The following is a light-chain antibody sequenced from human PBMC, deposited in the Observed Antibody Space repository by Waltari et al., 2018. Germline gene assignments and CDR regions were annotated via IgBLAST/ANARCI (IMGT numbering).Light chain of an antibody. CDR1: QSISPY. J-gene: IGKJ1*01. Sequence: DIQMTQSPSSLSASVGARASISCRASQSISPYLNWDQQRLGTAPKLQIYAVYTLHSGVPSRFSGSGSGTDFTLTISSLQPEDFATYYCQQSYKTPLTFGQGTRLEI. CDR3: QQSYKTPLT. CDR2: AVY. V-gene: IGKV1-39*01.